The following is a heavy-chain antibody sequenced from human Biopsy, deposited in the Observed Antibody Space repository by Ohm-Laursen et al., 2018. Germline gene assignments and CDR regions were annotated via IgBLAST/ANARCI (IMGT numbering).Heavy chain of an antibody. J-gene: IGHJ2*01. CDR2: VFHSGLT. Sequence: GTLSLTCSVPGDDSIASYYWSWIRQSPEKGLEWIGFVFHSGLTSYHPSLRSRVSISVDSSKNQFYLNLSSLTPADTAVYFCARGYGGSSRYFDLWGRGTQVTVSS. CDR1: GDDSIASYY. CDR3: ARGYGGSSRYFDL. V-gene: IGHV4-59*01. D-gene: IGHD3-16*01.